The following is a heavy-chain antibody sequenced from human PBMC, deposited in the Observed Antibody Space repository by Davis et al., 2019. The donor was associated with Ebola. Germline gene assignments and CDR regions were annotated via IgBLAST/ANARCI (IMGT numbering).Heavy chain of an antibody. J-gene: IGHJ5*02. CDR2: INHSGST. Sequence: MPSETLSLTCAVYGGSFSGYYWSWIRQPPGKGLEWIGEINHSGSTNYNPSLKSRVTISGDTSKNQFSLSLSSVTGADTAVYFCARYNGWFDPWGQGSLVTVSS. V-gene: IGHV4-34*01. CDR3: ARYNGWFDP. CDR1: GGSFSGYY. D-gene: IGHD1-14*01.